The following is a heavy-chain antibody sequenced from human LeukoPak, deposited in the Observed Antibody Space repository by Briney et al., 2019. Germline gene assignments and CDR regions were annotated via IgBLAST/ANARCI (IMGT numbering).Heavy chain of an antibody. CDR2: ISAYNGNT. CDR1: GYTFTSYG. CDR3: ASGYSYGYQPNFDY. J-gene: IGHJ4*02. D-gene: IGHD5-18*01. V-gene: IGHV1-18*01. Sequence: GASVKVSCKASGYTFTSYGISWVRQAPGQGLEWMGWISAYNGNTNYAQKLQGRVTITADESTSTAYMELSSLRSEDTAVYYCASGYSYGYQPNFDYWGQGTLVTVSS.